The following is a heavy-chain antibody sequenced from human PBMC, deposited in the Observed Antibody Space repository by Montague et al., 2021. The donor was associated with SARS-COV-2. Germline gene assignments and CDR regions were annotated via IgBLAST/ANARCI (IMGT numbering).Heavy chain of an antibody. CDR3: ARREYSYGWGD. CDR2: VDYSGNT. V-gene: IGHV4-39*01. J-gene: IGHJ4*02. D-gene: IGHD5-18*01. CDR1: GGPISGSSDY. Sequence: SETRSLTCTVTGGPISGSSDYWGWIRQSPGKGLEWIASVDYSGNTYYSPSLKSRLTISVETSKNQFSLKLNSVTAADTALYYCARREYSYGWGDWGQGTLVTVSS.